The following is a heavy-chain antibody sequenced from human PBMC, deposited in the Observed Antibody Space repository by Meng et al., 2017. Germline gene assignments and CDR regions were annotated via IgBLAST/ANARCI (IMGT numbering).Heavy chain of an antibody. D-gene: IGHD3-22*01. CDR2: IRSKPYGGTP. Sequence: GGSLRLSCAASGFTFGDFAMSWFRQAPGKGLEWVGFIRSKPYGGTPEYAASVKGRFTISRDDSENIAYLQMTSLETEDTAVYYCTVGRGYYYGLDYWGQGTLVPVSS. CDR1: GFTFGDFA. CDR3: TVGRGYYYGLDY. V-gene: IGHV3-49*03. J-gene: IGHJ4*02.